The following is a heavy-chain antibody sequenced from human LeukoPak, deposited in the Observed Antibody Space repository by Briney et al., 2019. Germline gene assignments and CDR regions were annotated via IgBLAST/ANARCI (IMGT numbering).Heavy chain of an antibody. J-gene: IGHJ4*02. CDR1: GYTFTGYY. Sequence: ASVKVSCKASGYTFTGYYMHWVRQAPGQGLEWMGRINPNSGGTNYAQKFQGRVTMTRDTSISTAYMELSRLRSDDTAMYYCARDLDGSGSYYYWGQGTLVTVSS. CDR3: ARDLDGSGSYYY. V-gene: IGHV1-2*06. D-gene: IGHD3-10*01. CDR2: INPNSGGT.